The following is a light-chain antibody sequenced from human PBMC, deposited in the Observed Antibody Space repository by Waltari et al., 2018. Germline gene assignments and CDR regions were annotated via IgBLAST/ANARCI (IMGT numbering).Light chain of an antibody. V-gene: IGKV3-11*01. Sequence: EIVLTQSPATLSLSPGDRATLSCRASHSVDTSLAWYQQKLGQAPRLLIYDVFYRATGIPARFSGRGSGTDFTLTISSLEPEDFALYFCQRRRDWPITFGQGTRLEIK. CDR2: DVF. J-gene: IGKJ5*01. CDR1: HSVDTS. CDR3: QRRRDWPIT.